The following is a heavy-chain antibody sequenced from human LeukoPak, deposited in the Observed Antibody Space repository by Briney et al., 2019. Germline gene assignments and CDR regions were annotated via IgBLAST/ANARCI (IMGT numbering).Heavy chain of an antibody. Sequence: AAVKVSCKASGYTFTSYYMHWVRQAPGQGLEWMGIINPSGGSTSYAQKFQGRVTMTRDMSTSTVYMELSSLRSEDTAAYYCASIPPEYSSSGAFDYWGQGTLVTVSS. D-gene: IGHD6-6*01. CDR1: GYTFTSYY. V-gene: IGHV1-46*01. CDR3: ASIPPEYSSSGAFDY. J-gene: IGHJ4*02. CDR2: INPSGGST.